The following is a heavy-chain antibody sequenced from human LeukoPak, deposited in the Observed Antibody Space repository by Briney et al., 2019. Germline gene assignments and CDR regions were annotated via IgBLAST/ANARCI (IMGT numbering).Heavy chain of an antibody. CDR2: IKEDGGEK. CDR3: ARINTDQYSTSDF. V-gene: IGHV3-7*01. Sequence: GGSLRLSCAACGFTFSRSWMNWVRQVPGKGLEWVANIKEDGGEKYYLDSVKGRFTISRDNAKNSTYLQMNSLRAEDTAVYYCARINTDQYSTSDFWGQGTLVTVSS. CDR1: GFTFSRSW. D-gene: IGHD2-2*01. J-gene: IGHJ4*02.